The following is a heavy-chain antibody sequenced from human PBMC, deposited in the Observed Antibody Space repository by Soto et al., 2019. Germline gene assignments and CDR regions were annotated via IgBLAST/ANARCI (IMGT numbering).Heavy chain of an antibody. CDR3: ARDYGGSGRLDY. J-gene: IGHJ4*02. Sequence: GGSLRLSCAASGFTVSSNYMSWVRQAPGKGLEWVSVIYTGGSTYYADSVKGRFTISRDNSKNTLYLQMNSLRAEDTAVYYCARDYGGSGRLDYWGQGTLVTVSS. V-gene: IGHV3-66*01. CDR1: GFTVSSNY. CDR2: IYTGGST. D-gene: IGHD4-17*01.